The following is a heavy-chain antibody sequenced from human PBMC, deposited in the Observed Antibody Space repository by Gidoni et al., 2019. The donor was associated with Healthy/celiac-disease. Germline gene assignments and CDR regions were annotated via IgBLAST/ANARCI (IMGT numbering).Heavy chain of an antibody. CDR1: GYIFTSYY. D-gene: IGHD2-2*01. Sequence: QVQLVQSGAEVKKPGASVKVSCQASGYIFTSYYMHWVRQAPGQGLEWMGIINPSGGSTSYAQKFQGRVTMTRDTSTSTVYMELSSLRSEDTAVYYCARDPYCSSTSCYLDYWGQGTLVTVSS. J-gene: IGHJ4*02. V-gene: IGHV1-46*01. CDR2: INPSGGST. CDR3: ARDPYCSSTSCYLDY.